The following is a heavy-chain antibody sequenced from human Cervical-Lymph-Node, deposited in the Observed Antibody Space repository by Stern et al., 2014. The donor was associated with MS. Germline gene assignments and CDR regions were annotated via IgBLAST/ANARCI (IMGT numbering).Heavy chain of an antibody. CDR1: GGTFSSYA. J-gene: IGHJ5*02. CDR2: IIPIFGTT. CDR3: ARGPPLRYFGRFDP. V-gene: IGHV1-69*01. Sequence: MQLVESGAEVKKPGSSVKVSCKASGGTFSSYAIGWVRQAPGQGLEWMGGIIPIFGTTSYAQKFQGRVTITADESTSTAYMELSSLRSEDTAVYYCARGPPLRYFGRFDPWGQGTLVTVSS. D-gene: IGHD3-9*01.